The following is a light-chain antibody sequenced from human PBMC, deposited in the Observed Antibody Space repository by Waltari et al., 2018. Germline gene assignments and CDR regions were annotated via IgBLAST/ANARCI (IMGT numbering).Light chain of an antibody. J-gene: IGLJ3*02. Sequence: LVLTQSPSASASLGASVKLTCTLSSGYSSNVIAWLQQQPGKGPRYLMKVNSDGSHRKGDDMPDRFSASKSGTECQLTIASLQSEEEADYFCQTGGHGTWVFGGGTKLTVL. CDR2: VNSDGSH. V-gene: IGLV4-69*01. CDR3: QTGGHGTWV. CDR1: SGYSSNV.